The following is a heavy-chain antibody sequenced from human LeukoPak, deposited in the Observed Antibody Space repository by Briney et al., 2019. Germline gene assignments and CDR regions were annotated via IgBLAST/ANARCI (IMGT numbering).Heavy chain of an antibody. V-gene: IGHV4-61*02. CDR2: IYTSGST. J-gene: IGHJ4*02. Sequence: SQTLSLTCTVSGGSISSGSYYWSWIRQPAGKGLEWIGRIYTSGSTNYNPSLKSRVTISVDTSKNQFSLKLSSVTAADTAVYYCARDIVGNYDDSSGQDYWGQGTLVTVSS. D-gene: IGHD3-22*01. CDR3: ARDIVGNYDDSSGQDY. CDR1: GGSISSGSYY.